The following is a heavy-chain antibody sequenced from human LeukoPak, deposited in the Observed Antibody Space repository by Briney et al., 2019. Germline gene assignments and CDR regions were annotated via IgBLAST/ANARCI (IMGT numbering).Heavy chain of an antibody. CDR3: TRDQGELDFDY. Sequence: GGSLRLSCTASGFTFGDYAMSWVRQAPGKGLEWVGFIRSKAYGGTTEYAASVKGRFTISRDDSKSIAYLQMNSLKTEDTAVYYCTRDQGELDFDYWGQGTLVTVSS. CDR1: GFTFGDYA. J-gene: IGHJ4*02. CDR2: IRSKAYGGTT. V-gene: IGHV3-49*04. D-gene: IGHD1-26*01.